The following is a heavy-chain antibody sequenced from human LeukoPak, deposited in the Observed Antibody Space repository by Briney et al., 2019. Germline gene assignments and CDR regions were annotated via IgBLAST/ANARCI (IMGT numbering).Heavy chain of an antibody. J-gene: IGHJ3*02. CDR2: ISSSSSYL. CDR3: ARDGGDIVVVVAASNDAFDI. D-gene: IGHD2-15*01. Sequence: GGSLRLSCAASGFTFRSYSMNGVRQAPEKGLEWVSSISSSSSYLYYADSVKGRFTISRDNAKNSLYLQMNSLRAEDTAVYYCARDGGDIVVVVAASNDAFDIWGQRTMVTVSS. V-gene: IGHV3-21*01. CDR1: GFTFRSYS.